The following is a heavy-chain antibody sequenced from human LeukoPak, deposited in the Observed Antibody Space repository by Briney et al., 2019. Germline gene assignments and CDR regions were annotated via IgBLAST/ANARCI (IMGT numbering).Heavy chain of an antibody. CDR1: GGSISSYY. CDR2: IYYSGST. J-gene: IGHJ4*02. CDR3: ARGLASGWYLKYFDY. V-gene: IGHV4-59*01. D-gene: IGHD6-19*01. Sequence: SETLSLTCTVSGGSISSYYWSWIRQPPGKGLEWIGYIYYSGSTNYNPSLKSRVTISVDTSKNQFSLKLSSVTAADTAVYYCARGLASGWYLKYFDYWGQGTLVTVSS.